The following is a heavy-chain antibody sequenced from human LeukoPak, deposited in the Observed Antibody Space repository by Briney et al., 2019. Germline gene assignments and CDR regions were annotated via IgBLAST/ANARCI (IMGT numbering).Heavy chain of an antibody. J-gene: IGHJ4*02. CDR3: ARLYYYDSSGPPL. CDR1: GCSISSDSHY. CDR2: MYYSGNT. Sequence: PSETLSLTCIVCGCSISSDSHYWGWIRQPPGKGLEWIGTMYYSGNTYYNPSLKSRVTISVDASKNQFSLRLSSVTAADTAVYYCARLYYYDSSGPPLWGQGTLVTVSS. D-gene: IGHD3-22*01. V-gene: IGHV4-39*01.